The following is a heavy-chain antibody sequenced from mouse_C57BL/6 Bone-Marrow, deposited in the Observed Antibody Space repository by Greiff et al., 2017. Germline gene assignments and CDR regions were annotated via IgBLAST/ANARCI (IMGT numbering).Heavy chain of an antibody. Sequence: EVQLVESGGGLVKPGGSLKLSCAASGFTFSSYAMSWVRQTPEKRLEWVATISDGGSYTYYPDNVKGRFTISSDNAKNNLYLQMSHLKSEDTAMYYCARIGTGGAMDYWGQGTSVTVSS. J-gene: IGHJ4*01. CDR2: ISDGGSYT. V-gene: IGHV5-4*01. CDR3: ARIGTGGAMDY. CDR1: GFTFSSYA.